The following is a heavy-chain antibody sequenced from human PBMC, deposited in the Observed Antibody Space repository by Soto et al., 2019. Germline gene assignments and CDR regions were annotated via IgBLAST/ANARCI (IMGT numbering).Heavy chain of an antibody. J-gene: IGHJ4*02. CDR2: ISYDGSNK. D-gene: IGHD5-12*01. V-gene: IGHV3-30*18. CDR1: GFTFSSYG. CDR3: AKAEMATIIRY. Sequence: GGSLRLSCAASGFTFSSYGMHWVRQAPGKGLEWVAVISYDGSNKYYADSVKGRFTISRDNSKNTLYLQMNSLRAEDTAVYYCAKAEMATIIRYWGQGTLVTVSS.